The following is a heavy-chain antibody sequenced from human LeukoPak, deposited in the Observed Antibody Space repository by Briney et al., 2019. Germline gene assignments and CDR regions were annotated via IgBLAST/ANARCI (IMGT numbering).Heavy chain of an antibody. CDR1: GFTFNSYS. CDR3: LDYDGGTT. J-gene: IGHJ5*02. Sequence: GGSLRLSCAASGFTFNSYSMNWVRQAPGKGLEWVSSISSSSSYIYSADSVKGRFTISRDNANNSLYLQMNSLRAEDTALYYCLDYDGGTTWGQGTLVTVSS. V-gene: IGHV3-21*06. CDR2: ISSSSSYI. D-gene: IGHD3-22*01.